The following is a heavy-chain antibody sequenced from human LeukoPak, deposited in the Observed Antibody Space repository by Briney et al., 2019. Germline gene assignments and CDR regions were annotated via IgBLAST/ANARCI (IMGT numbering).Heavy chain of an antibody. D-gene: IGHD3-16*01. CDR2: IYYSGST. Sequence: SETLSLTCTVSVGSISSYYWSWLRQPPGKGLEWIGYIYYSGSTNYNPSLKSRVTISVDTSKNQFSLKLSSVTAADTAVYYCASFPRSGYGPDYFDYWGQGTLVTVSS. J-gene: IGHJ4*02. CDR3: ASFPRSGYGPDYFDY. CDR1: VGSISSYY. V-gene: IGHV4-59*01.